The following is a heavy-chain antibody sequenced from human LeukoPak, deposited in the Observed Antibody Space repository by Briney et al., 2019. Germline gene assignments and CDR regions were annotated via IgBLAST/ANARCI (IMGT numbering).Heavy chain of an antibody. Sequence: ASVKVSCKASGYTFTGYYMHWVRQAPGQGLEWMGWINPNSGGTNYAQKFQGRATMTRDTSISTAYMELSRLRSDDTAVYYCAREDYGSGSYYVNWFDPWGQGTLVTVSS. CDR2: INPNSGGT. CDR3: AREDYGSGSYYVNWFDP. J-gene: IGHJ5*02. CDR1: GYTFTGYY. V-gene: IGHV1-2*02. D-gene: IGHD3-10*01.